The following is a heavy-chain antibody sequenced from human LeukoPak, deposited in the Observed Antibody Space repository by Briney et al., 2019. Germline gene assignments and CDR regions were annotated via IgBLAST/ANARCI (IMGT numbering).Heavy chain of an antibody. CDR1: GGSFSGYY. J-gene: IGHJ4*02. D-gene: IGHD3-3*01. V-gene: IGHV4-34*01. CDR2: INHSGST. CDR3: ARNRFGTLPDY. Sequence: SETLSLTCAVYGGSFSGYYWSWIRKPPGQGLEWIGEINHSGSTNYNPSLKSRVTISVDTSKNQFSLKLSSVTAADTAVYYCARNRFGTLPDYWGQGTLVTVSS.